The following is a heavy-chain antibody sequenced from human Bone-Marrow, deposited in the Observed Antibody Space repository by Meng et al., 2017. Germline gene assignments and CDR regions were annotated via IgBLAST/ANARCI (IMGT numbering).Heavy chain of an antibody. D-gene: IGHD3-3*01. CDR1: GFSLSTSAVG. CDR2: IYWNDDK. Sequence: SGPTLVKPTQTLTLTCAFSGFSLSTSAVGVGWIRQPPGKALEWLALIYWNDDKRYSPSLKSRLTITKDTSKNQVVLTMTNMDPVDTATYYCATITIFGVLANWFDPWGQGTLVTVSS. CDR3: ATITIFGVLANWFDP. V-gene: IGHV2-5*01. J-gene: IGHJ5*02.